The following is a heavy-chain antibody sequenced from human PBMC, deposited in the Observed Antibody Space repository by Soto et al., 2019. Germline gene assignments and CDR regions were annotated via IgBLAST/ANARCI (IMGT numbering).Heavy chain of an antibody. CDR1: GFTFTNYA. Sequence: EVQLLESGGGLVQPGVSLRLSCAASGFTFTNYAMTWVRQAPGKGLEWVSISSGSGSGGSTNYADSVKGRFTISRDNSKNTLYLQMNSLRVEDTAVYYCAKDRDDYRNYGFDYWGQGTLVTVSS. J-gene: IGHJ4*02. V-gene: IGHV3-23*01. D-gene: IGHD4-4*01. CDR3: AKDRDDYRNYGFDY. CDR2: SSGSGSGGST.